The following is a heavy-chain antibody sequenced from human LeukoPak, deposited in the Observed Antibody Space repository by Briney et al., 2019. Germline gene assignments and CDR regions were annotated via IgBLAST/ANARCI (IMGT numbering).Heavy chain of an antibody. D-gene: IGHD5-18*01. V-gene: IGHV4-31*03. Sequence: SETLSRTCTVSGGSISSGGYYWSWIRQHPGKGLEWIGYIYYSGSTYYNPSLKSRVTISVDTSKNQFSLKLSSVTAADTAVYYCARGYTAMATDWGQGTLVTVSS. CDR1: GGSISSGGYY. CDR2: IYYSGST. CDR3: ARGYTAMATD. J-gene: IGHJ4*02.